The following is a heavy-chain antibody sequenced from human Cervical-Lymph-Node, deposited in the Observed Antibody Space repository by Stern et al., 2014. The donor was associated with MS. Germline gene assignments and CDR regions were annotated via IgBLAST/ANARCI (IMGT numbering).Heavy chain of an antibody. CDR3: AKDGALTTVTTFDY. Sequence: QVQLVESGGGVVQPGRSLRLSCAASGFTFSSYGMHWVRQAPGKGLGWGAVISYDGSNKYYADSVKGRFTISRDNSKNTLYLQMNSLRAEDTAVYYCAKDGALTTVTTFDYWGQGTLVTVSS. V-gene: IGHV3-30*18. CDR1: GFTFSSYG. J-gene: IGHJ4*02. CDR2: ISYDGSNK. D-gene: IGHD4-17*01.